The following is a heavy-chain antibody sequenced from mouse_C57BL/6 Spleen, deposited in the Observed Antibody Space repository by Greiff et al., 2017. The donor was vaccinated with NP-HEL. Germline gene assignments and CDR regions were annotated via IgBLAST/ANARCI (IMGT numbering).Heavy chain of an antibody. CDR2: IDPSDSYT. J-gene: IGHJ3*01. V-gene: IGHV1-59*01. D-gene: IGHD2-1*01. Sequence: QVQLQQPGAELVRPGTSVKLSCKASGYTFTSYWMHWVKQRPGQGLEWIGVIDPSDSYTNYNQKFKGKATLTVDTSSSTAYMQLSSLTSEDSAVYYCARFGEWGNYAWFAYRGQGTLVTVSA. CDR3: ARFGEWGNYAWFAY. CDR1: GYTFTSYW.